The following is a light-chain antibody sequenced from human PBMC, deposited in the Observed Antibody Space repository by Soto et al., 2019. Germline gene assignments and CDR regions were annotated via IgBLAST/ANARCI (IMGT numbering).Light chain of an antibody. CDR1: NSGSKN. V-gene: IGLV3-9*01. J-gene: IGLJ1*01. Sequence: SYERTQPVSLSVPLGQTARITCGGNNSGSKNLYWYQQKPGQAPVLVIYRDINRPTGIAERFSGFNSRDTATLTISRGQAGDEADYYCQVWDSCTDVLGTGTKSPS. CDR2: RDI. CDR3: QVWDSCTDV.